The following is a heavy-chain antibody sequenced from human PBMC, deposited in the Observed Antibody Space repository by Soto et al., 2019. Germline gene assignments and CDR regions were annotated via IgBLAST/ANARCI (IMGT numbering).Heavy chain of an antibody. D-gene: IGHD3-9*01. V-gene: IGHV3-74*01. CDR3: ARATPDWLTPYYFDY. CDR2: INSDGSST. J-gene: IGHJ4*02. CDR1: GFTFSSYW. Sequence: GSLRLSCAASGFTFSSYWMHWVRQAPGKGLVWVSRINSDGSSTSYADSVKGRFTISRDNAKNTLYLQMNSLRAGDTAVYYCARATPDWLTPYYFDYWGQGTLVTVSS.